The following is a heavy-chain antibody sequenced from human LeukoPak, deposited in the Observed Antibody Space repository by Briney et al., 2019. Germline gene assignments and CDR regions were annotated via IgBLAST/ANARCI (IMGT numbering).Heavy chain of an antibody. CDR1: GYTFTSYA. D-gene: IGHD3-10*01. CDR2: MNPNSGNT. V-gene: IGHV1-8*03. Sequence: ASVKVSCKASGYTFTSYAMNWVRQATGQGLEWMGWMNPNSGNTGYAQKFQGRVTITRNTSISTAYMELSSLRSEDTAVYYCAREATPIGNSGTSGYDWGQGTLVTVSS. J-gene: IGHJ4*02. CDR3: AREATPIGNSGTSGYD.